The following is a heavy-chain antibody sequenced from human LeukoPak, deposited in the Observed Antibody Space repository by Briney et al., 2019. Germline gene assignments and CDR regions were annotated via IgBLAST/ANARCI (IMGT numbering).Heavy chain of an antibody. CDR2: IIPIFGTA. CDR1: GYTFTSYY. CDR3: ARTPSGYYDY. D-gene: IGHD3-22*01. V-gene: IGHV1-69*06. Sequence: SVKVSCKASGYTFTSYYMHWVRQAPGQGLEWMGGIIPIFGTANYAQKFQGRVTITADKSTSTAYMELSSLRSEDTAVYYCARTPSGYYDYWGQGTLVTVSS. J-gene: IGHJ4*02.